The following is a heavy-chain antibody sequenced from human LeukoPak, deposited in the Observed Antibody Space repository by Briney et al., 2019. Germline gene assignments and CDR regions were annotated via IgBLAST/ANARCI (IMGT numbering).Heavy chain of an antibody. CDR3: ARDQSLGGGQLDY. V-gene: IGHV7-4-1*02. D-gene: IGHD2-15*01. CDR1: GYTFTNYA. CDR2: INTNTGNP. J-gene: IGHJ4*02. Sequence: GASVKVSCKASGYTFTNYAMNWVRQAPGQGLEWMGWINTNTGNPTYAQDFIGRFVFSLDTSVSTAFLQISSLKAEDTAVYYCARDQSLGGGQLDYWGQGTLVTVSS.